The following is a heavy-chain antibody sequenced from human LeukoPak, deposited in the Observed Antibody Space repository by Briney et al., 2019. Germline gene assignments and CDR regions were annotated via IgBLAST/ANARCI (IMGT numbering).Heavy chain of an antibody. J-gene: IGHJ6*02. CDR1: GFTFSSYA. D-gene: IGHD3-22*01. V-gene: IGHV3-23*01. CDR2: ISGSGCST. CDR3: AKDKVDRSGHKGDYGMDV. Sequence: GGSLRLSCAASGFTFSSYAMSWVRQAPGKGLEWVSSISGSGCSTYYADSVKGRFTISRDNAKNTLYLQMNSLRAEDTAVYYRAKDKVDRSGHKGDYGMDVWGQGTTVTVCS.